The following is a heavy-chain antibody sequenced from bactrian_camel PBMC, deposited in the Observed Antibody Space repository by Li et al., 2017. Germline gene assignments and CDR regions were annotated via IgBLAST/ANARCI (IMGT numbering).Heavy chain of an antibody. J-gene: IGHJ6*01. Sequence: HVQLVESGGGTVQAGGSLRLSCAVTGLPSSYYTVTWFRQAPGREREGVAAVDSEGKTRYAESVKGRFTISKDNSKNTLYLQMNSLKPEDTAMYYCAARRWFEQDFDYWGQGTQVTVS. CDR1: GLPSSYYT. V-gene: IGHV3S55*01. D-gene: IGHD2*01. CDR3: AARRWFEQDFDY. CDR2: VDSEGKT.